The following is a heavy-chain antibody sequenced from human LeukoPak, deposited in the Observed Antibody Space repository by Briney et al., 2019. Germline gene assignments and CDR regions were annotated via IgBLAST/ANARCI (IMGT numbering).Heavy chain of an antibody. D-gene: IGHD1-26*01. CDR3: ARDSGSGSYSP. CDR2: ISYIGST. CDR1: GGSMSGYY. V-gene: IGHV4-59*01. Sequence: KPSETLSLTRNVFGGSMSGYYWSWIRQSPGKGLEWIGLISYIGSTNCNPSLKSRVLISIDTSKNQFSLKLGSVTAADTAVYYCARDSGSGSYSPWGQGTLVIVSS. J-gene: IGHJ5*02.